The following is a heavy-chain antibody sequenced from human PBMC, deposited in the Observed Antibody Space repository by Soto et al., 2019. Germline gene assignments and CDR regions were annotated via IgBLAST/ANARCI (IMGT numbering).Heavy chain of an antibody. Sequence: SETLSLTCTVSGGSISSGGYYWSWIRQHPGKGLEWIGYIYYSGSTYYNPSLKSRVTISVDTSKNQFSLKLSSVTAADTAVYYCARGRRGETYYDFWSGYLSDAFDIWGPGTMVTVSS. CDR3: ARGRRGETYYDFWSGYLSDAFDI. V-gene: IGHV4-31*03. J-gene: IGHJ3*02. D-gene: IGHD3-3*01. CDR1: GGSISSGGYY. CDR2: IYYSGST.